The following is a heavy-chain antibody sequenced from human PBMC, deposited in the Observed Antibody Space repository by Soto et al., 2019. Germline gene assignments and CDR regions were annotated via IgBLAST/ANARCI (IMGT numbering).Heavy chain of an antibody. D-gene: IGHD2-21*01. CDR3: ERGRGEFDA. CDR1: GASLSDNY. Sequence: SETLSLTCAVYGASLSDNYCNWLRQPPGKGLEWIGEINHSGNTNYNPSLRSRVTISIDTSKNQLSLNLRSVSAADTAVYYCERGRGEFDAWGQGTPVTVTS. CDR2: INHSGNT. V-gene: IGHV4-34*01. J-gene: IGHJ5*02.